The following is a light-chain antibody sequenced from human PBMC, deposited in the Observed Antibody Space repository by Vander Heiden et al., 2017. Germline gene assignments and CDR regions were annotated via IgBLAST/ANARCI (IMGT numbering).Light chain of an antibody. Sequence: QSALTQPRSGSGSPGQSVTISCTGTSIDVGGYNYVSWYQQHPGKAPKLMIYDVSKRPSGVPDRFSGSKSGNTASLTISGLQAEDEADYYCCSYAGSYTFVVFGGGTKLTVL. CDR2: DVS. V-gene: IGLV2-11*01. CDR1: SIDVGGYNY. CDR3: CSYAGSYTFVV. J-gene: IGLJ2*01.